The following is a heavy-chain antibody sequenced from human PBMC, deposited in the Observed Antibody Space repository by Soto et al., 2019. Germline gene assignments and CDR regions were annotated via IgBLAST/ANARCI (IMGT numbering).Heavy chain of an antibody. V-gene: IGHV1-18*04. CDR2: ISAYNGNT. Sequence: ASVKVSCKASGYTFTSYGISWVRRAPGQGLEWMGWISAYNGNTNYAQKLQGRVTMTTDTSTSTAYMELRSLRSDDTAVYYCAREGAAAGKGWFDPWGQGTLVTVSS. CDR3: AREGAAAGKGWFDP. J-gene: IGHJ5*02. D-gene: IGHD6-13*01. CDR1: GYTFTSYG.